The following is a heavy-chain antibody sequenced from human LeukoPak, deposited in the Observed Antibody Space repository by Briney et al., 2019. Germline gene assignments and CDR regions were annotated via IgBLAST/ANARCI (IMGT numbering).Heavy chain of an antibody. D-gene: IGHD3-10*01. V-gene: IGHV1-18*01. CDR2: ISANNGNT. J-gene: IGHJ4*02. Sequence: ASVTVSCKASGYTFTNYGISWVRQAPGQGLEWMGWISANNGNTNYAQKFQGRVTMTTDTSTSTAYMEVRSLTSDDTAVYYCARDRSVVRGVVIIFDYWGQGTLVTVSS. CDR3: ARDRSVVRGVVIIFDY. CDR1: GYTFTNYG.